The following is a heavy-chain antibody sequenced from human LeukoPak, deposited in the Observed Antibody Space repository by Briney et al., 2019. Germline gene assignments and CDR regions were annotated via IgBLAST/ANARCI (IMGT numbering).Heavy chain of an antibody. D-gene: IGHD6-19*01. J-gene: IGHJ4*02. CDR1: GYTLTELS. CDR2: FDPEDGET. Sequence: ASVKASCKVSGYTLTELSMHWVRQAPGNGLEWMGGFDPEDGETIYAQKFQGRVTITADESTSTAYMELSSLRSEDTAVYYCARDRGIAVAGTGFDYWGQGTLVTVSS. V-gene: IGHV1-24*01. CDR3: ARDRGIAVAGTGFDY.